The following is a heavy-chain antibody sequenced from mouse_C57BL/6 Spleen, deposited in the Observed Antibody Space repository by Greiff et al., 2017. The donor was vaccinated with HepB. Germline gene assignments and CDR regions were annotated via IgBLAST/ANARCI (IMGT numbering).Heavy chain of an antibody. V-gene: IGHV1-55*01. J-gene: IGHJ1*03. CDR1: GYTFPSYW. CDR2: IYPGSGST. Sequence: VQLQQPGAELVKPGASVKMSCKASGYTFPSYWITWVKQRPGQGLEWIGDIYPGSGSTTYNEKFKSKATLTVDTSSSTAYMQLSSLTSEDSAVYYCARRDGYYGYFDVWGTGTTVTVSS. CDR3: ARRDGYYGYFDV. D-gene: IGHD2-3*01.